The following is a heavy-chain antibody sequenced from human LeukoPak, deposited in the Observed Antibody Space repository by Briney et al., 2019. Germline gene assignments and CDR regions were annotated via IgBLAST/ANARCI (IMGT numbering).Heavy chain of an antibody. CDR2: INPNSGGT. D-gene: IGHD5-18*01. CDR3: AKTGGYSYGYYWFDP. CDR1: GYTFTGYY. Sequence: ASVKVSCKASGYTFTGYYMHWVRQAPGQGLEWMGWINPNSGGTNYAQKFQGRVTMTRDTSISTAYMELSRLRSDDTAVYYCAKTGGYSYGYYWFDPWGQGTLVTVSS. V-gene: IGHV1-2*02. J-gene: IGHJ5*02.